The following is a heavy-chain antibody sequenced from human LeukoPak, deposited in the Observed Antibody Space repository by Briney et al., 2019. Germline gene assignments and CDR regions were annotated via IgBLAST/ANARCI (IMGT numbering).Heavy chain of an antibody. CDR3: ARDRPRYCTSTSCPDYYGMDV. D-gene: IGHD2-2*01. V-gene: IGHV1-18*01. CDR2: ISAYNGNT. J-gene: IGHJ6*02. Sequence: GASVTVSCKASGYTFTTYGISWVRQAPGQGLEWMGWISAYNGNTNYAQKLQGRVTMTTDTSTSTAYMELRSLRSDDTAVYYCARDRPRYCTSTSCPDYYGMDVWGQGTTVTVSS. CDR1: GYTFTTYG.